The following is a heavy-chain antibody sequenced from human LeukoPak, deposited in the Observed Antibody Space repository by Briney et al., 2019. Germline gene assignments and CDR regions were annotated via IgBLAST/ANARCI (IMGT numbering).Heavy chain of an antibody. CDR3: ARDKVDNAWTGSLFDY. Sequence: GRSLSLSCATSGFTFSTYWISWVRQAPRKGQDRVAIINQDGTEKPYVASVKGRFTISRDNAKKSVYLQMNSLRAEDTAVYYCARDKVDNAWTGSLFDYWGQGTLVTVSS. J-gene: IGHJ4*02. D-gene: IGHD1-1*01. V-gene: IGHV3-7*01. CDR2: INQDGTEK. CDR1: GFTFSTYW.